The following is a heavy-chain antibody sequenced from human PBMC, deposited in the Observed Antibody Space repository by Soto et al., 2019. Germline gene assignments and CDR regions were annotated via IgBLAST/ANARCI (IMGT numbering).Heavy chain of an antibody. CDR2: ISFDGGIK. V-gene: IGHV3-30*03. Sequence: QVQLVESGGGVVQPGRSLRLSCAATGFSFSTHAMYWVRQAPGKGLEWVAVISFDGGIKYYADAVKGRFTISRDNSKNTLFLQTNSLRHEDTAVYFCERDHGWTTGPGTGYFAYWGQGALVTVSS. CDR1: GFSFSTHA. CDR3: ERDHGWTTGPGTGYFAY. D-gene: IGHD6-13*01. J-gene: IGHJ4*02.